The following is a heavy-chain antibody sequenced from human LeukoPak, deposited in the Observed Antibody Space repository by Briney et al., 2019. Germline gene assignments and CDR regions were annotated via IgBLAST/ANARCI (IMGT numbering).Heavy chain of an antibody. Sequence: ASVRVSCKASGFTFTNAPIQWVRLPRGQRLEWMGWTVVGSGNTNYAPKFSQRVSITRDMSTSTAYMELSSLTFDDTAVYYCAASERARSAFHIWGQGTVVTVSS. CDR1: GFTFTNAP. D-gene: IGHD1-1*01. V-gene: IGHV1-58*02. CDR2: TVVGSGNT. J-gene: IGHJ3*02. CDR3: AASERARSAFHI.